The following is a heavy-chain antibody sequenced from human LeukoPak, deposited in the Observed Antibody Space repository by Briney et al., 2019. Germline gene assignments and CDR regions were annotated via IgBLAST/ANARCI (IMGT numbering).Heavy chain of an antibody. CDR3: AREGLNMVRGIIPKEAWGWFDP. V-gene: IGHV4-39*02. CDR2: IYYSGST. D-gene: IGHD3-10*01. J-gene: IGHJ5*02. CDR1: GGSISSSSYY. Sequence: SETLSLTCTVSGGSISSSSYYWGWIRQPPGKGLEWIGSIYYSGSTYYNPSLKSRVTISVDTSKNQFSLKLSSVTAADTAVYYCAREGLNMVRGIIPKEAWGWFDPWGQGTLVTVSS.